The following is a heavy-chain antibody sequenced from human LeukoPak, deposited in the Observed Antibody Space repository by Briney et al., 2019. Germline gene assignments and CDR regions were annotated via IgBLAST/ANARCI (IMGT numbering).Heavy chain of an antibody. V-gene: IGHV1-18*01. Sequence: GASVKVSCKASGGTFSIYAISWVRQAPGQGLEWMGWISAYNGNTNYAQKLQGRVTMTTDTSTSTAYMELRSLRSDDTAVYYCARGARTTVVSFFDYWGQGTLVTVSS. CDR2: ISAYNGNT. CDR3: ARGARTTVVSFFDY. CDR1: GGTFSIYA. J-gene: IGHJ4*02. D-gene: IGHD4-23*01.